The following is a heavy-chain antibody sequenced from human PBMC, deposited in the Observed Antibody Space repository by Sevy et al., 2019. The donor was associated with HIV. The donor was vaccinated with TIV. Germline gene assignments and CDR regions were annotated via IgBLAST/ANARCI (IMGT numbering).Heavy chain of an antibody. CDR2: IGGSAVYT. J-gene: IGHJ4*02. V-gene: IGHV3-23*01. CDR1: GFTFSSYA. Sequence: GGSLRLSCVTSGFTFSSYAMSWVRQTPGKGLEWVSAIGGSAVYTYYADSVKGLFTISGDNSKNTLYLQMNGLRAEDTAVYYCAKEFSEHSYSDYWGQGTLVTVSS. CDR3: AKEFSEHSYSDY. D-gene: IGHD3-10*01.